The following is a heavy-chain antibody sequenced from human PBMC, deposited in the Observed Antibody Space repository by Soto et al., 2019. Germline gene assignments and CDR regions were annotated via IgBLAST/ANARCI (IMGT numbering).Heavy chain of an antibody. CDR1: GFTFSSYG. D-gene: IGHD3-22*01. Sequence: PGGSLRLSWAASGFTFSSYGMHWVRQAPGKGLEWVAVISYDGSNKYYADSVKGRFTISRDNSKNTLYLQMNSLRAEDTAVYYCANLYYYDSSGSFDYWGQGTLVTVSS. CDR2: ISYDGSNK. V-gene: IGHV3-30*18. J-gene: IGHJ4*02. CDR3: ANLYYYDSSGSFDY.